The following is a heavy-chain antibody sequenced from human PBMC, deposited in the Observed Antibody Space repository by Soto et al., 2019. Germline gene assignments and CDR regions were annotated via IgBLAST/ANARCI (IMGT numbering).Heavy chain of an antibody. CDR2: INHSGST. CDR1: GGSFSGYY. CDR3: ARGRGSSSFLHYYYYMDV. D-gene: IGHD6-13*01. Sequence: SETLSLTCAVYGGSFSGYYWSWIRQPPGKGLEWIGEINHSGSTNYNPSLKSRVTISVDTSKNQFSLKLSSVTAADTAVYYCARGRGSSSFLHYYYYMDVWGKGTTVTVSS. V-gene: IGHV4-34*01. J-gene: IGHJ6*03.